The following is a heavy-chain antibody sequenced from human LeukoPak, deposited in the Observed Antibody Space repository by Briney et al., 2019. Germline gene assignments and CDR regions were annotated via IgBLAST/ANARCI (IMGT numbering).Heavy chain of an antibody. Sequence: ASVKVSCKASGYTFTDYTMHWLRQAPGQRLDWMGWINGDSGNTKYSPEFQGRVTITRDTSASTAYMELSSLRSEDTAVYYCANPRYDSSGYYYVDWGQRTLVTVSS. CDR3: ANPRYDSSGYYYVD. J-gene: IGHJ4*02. V-gene: IGHV1-3*01. CDR2: INGDSGNT. CDR1: GYTFTDYT. D-gene: IGHD3-22*01.